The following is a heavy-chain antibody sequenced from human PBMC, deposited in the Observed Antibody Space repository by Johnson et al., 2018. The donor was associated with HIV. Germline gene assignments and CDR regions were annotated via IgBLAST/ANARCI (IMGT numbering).Heavy chain of an antibody. CDR3: ARDHLRRSHAFDI. J-gene: IGHJ3*02. V-gene: IGHV3-7*03. Sequence: VQLVESGGGLFQPGGSLRLSCAASGFTFSSYWMSWVRQAPGKGLEWVANIKQDGSEKYYVDSVKGRFTISRDNSKNTLYLQMNSLRAEDTAVYYCARDHLRRSHAFDIWGQGTMVTVSS. D-gene: IGHD2-15*01. CDR1: GFTFSSYW. CDR2: IKQDGSEK.